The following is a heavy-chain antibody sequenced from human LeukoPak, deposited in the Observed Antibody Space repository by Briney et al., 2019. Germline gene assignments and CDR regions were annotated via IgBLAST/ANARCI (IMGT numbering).Heavy chain of an antibody. CDR3: ARVGGSGSYYNPLGY. CDR2: IYYSGST. D-gene: IGHD3-10*01. J-gene: IGHJ4*02. Sequence: SETLSLTCSVSDDSITMYYWTWIRQPPGKGLEWIGYIYYSGSTNYNPSLKSRVTISVDTSKNQFSLKLSSVTAADTAVYYCARVGGSGSYYNPLGYWGQGTLVTVSS. CDR1: DDSITMYY. V-gene: IGHV4-59*01.